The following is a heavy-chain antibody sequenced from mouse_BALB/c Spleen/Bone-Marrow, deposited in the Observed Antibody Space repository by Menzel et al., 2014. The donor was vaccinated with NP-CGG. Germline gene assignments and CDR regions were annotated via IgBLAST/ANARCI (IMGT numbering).Heavy chain of an antibody. CDR3: ARSDGYSWFAY. CDR2: INPNNGGT. V-gene: IGHV1-18*01. D-gene: IGHD2-3*01. CDR1: GYTFTDYN. J-gene: IGHJ3*01. Sequence: EVQLQQSGPELVKPGASVKISCKASGYTFTDYNMDWVKQSHGKSLEWIGDINPNNGGTIYNQKFKGKATLTVDKSSSTAYMELRSLTSEDTAVYYCARSDGYSWFAYWGQGTLVTVSA.